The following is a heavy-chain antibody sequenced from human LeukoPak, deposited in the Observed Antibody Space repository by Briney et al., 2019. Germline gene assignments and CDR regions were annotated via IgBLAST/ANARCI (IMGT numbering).Heavy chain of an antibody. D-gene: IGHD4-17*01. J-gene: IGHJ4*02. CDR1: GGSISSYY. Sequence: SETLSLTCTVSGGSISSYYWSWIRQPPGKGLEWIGYIYYSGSTNYNPSLKSRVTISVDTSKNQFSLELSSVTAADTAVYYCASSPSYGDYAYWGQGTLVTVSS. CDR2: IYYSGST. CDR3: ASSPSYGDYAY. V-gene: IGHV4-59*01.